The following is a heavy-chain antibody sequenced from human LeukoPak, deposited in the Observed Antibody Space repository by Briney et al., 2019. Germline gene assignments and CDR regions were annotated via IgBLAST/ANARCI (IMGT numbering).Heavy chain of an antibody. J-gene: IGHJ4*02. CDR2: ISSNGGST. Sequence: GGSLRLSCSASGSTFSSYAMHWVRQAPGKGLEYVSAISSNGGSTYYADSVKGRFTISRDNSKNTLYLQMNSLRAEDTAVYYCAKGVVAATPPIDYWGQGTLVTVSS. D-gene: IGHD2-15*01. CDR3: AKGVVAATPPIDY. CDR1: GSTFSSYA. V-gene: IGHV3-64*04.